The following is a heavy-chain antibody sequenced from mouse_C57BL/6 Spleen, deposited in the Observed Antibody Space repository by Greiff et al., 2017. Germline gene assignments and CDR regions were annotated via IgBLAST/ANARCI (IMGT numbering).Heavy chain of an antibody. CDR1: GYTFTGYW. CDR3: ASSRARTTPGAYAMDY. CDR2: FLPCSGGT. V-gene: IGHV1-9*01. Sequence: VQLQQSGAELMKPGASVKLSCKATGYTFTGYWIEWVKQRPGHGLEWIGEFLPCSGGTNYNEKFKGKATFTADTSSNTAYMQLSSLTTEDSAIXYCASSRARTTPGAYAMDYWGQGTSVTVSS. D-gene: IGHD6-1*01. J-gene: IGHJ4*01.